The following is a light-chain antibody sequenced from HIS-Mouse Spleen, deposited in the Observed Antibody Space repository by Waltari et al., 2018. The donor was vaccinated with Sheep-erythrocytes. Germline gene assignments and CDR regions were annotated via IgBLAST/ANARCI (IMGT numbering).Light chain of an antibody. CDR2: DVS. CDR3: CSYAGSYNHV. Sequence: QSALAQPRSVSGSPAQSVTISCTGTSSDVGGYNYFSWYQQHPGKAPKLMIYDVSKRPSGVPDRFSGSKSGNTASLTISGLQAEDEADYYCCSYAGSYNHVFATGTKVTVL. J-gene: IGLJ1*01. V-gene: IGLV2-11*01. CDR1: SSDVGGYNY.